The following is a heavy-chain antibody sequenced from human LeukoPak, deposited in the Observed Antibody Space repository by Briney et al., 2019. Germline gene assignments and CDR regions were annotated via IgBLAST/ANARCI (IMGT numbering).Heavy chain of an antibody. J-gene: IGHJ4*02. CDR3: AGGWEPYSSSFDY. D-gene: IGHD6-13*01. CDR1: GDSVSSNSAA. V-gene: IGHV6-1*01. CDR2: TYFRSKWYN. Sequence: SQTLSLTCAISGDSVSSNSAAWNWIRQSPSRGLEWLGRTYFRSKWYNEYAISVKSRITINPDTSKNQFSLQLNSVTPEDTAVYYCAGGWEPYSSSFDYWGQGTLVTVSS.